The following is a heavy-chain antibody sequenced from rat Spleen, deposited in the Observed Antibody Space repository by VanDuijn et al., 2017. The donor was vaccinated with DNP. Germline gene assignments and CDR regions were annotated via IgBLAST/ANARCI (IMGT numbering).Heavy chain of an antibody. D-gene: IGHD1-11*01. J-gene: IGHJ2*01. CDR2: ITSGGSNT. CDR1: GFTFSSFA. Sequence: EVQLVESGGGLVQPGRSLKLSCAASGFTFSSFAMAWVRQAPKKGLEWVATITSGGSNTYYPDSVKGRFTISRDNAKSTLYLQMDSLRSEDTATYYCARHRDYGYYFDYWGQGVMVTVSS. V-gene: IGHV5-17*01. CDR3: ARHRDYGYYFDY.